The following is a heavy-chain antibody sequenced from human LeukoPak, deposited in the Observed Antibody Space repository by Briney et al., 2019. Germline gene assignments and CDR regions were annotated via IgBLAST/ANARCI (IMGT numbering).Heavy chain of an antibody. J-gene: IGHJ5*02. CDR3: ARAARITMKNWFDP. Sequence: PSATLSLTCTVSGGSISSGSYYWSWIRQPAGKGLEWIGRIYTSGSTNYNPSLKSRVTISVDTSKNQFSLKLSSVTAADTAVYYCARAARITMKNWFDPWGQGTLVTVSS. CDR2: IYTSGST. D-gene: IGHD3-22*01. CDR1: GGSISSGSYY. V-gene: IGHV4-61*02.